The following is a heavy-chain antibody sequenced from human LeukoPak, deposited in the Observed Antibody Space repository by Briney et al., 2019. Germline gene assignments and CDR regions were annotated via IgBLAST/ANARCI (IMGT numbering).Heavy chain of an antibody. J-gene: IGHJ6*02. CDR1: GFTVSSNY. CDR3: ARGDYYGSGSYYSAYYYGMDV. Sequence: GGSLRLSCAASGFTVSSNYMSWVRQAPGKGLEWVSVTYSGCSTYYADCVKCGFTISRDNSKNTLYLQMNSLRTEDTAVYYCARGDYYGSGSYYSAYYYGMDVWGQGTTVTASS. D-gene: IGHD3-10*01. CDR2: TYSGCST. V-gene: IGHV3-66*02.